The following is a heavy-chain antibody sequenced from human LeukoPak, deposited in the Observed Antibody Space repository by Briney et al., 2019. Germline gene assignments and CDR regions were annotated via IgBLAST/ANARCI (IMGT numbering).Heavy chain of an antibody. CDR1: GGSISSSY. Sequence: SETLSLTCTVSGGSISSSYWSWIRQPPGKGLEWIGYIYYSGSPNYNPSLKSRVTISVDTSKNQFSLKLSSVTAADTAVYYCARKAGDYYYYYMDVWGKGTTVTISS. CDR2: IYYSGSP. CDR3: ARKAGDYYYYYMDV. V-gene: IGHV4-59*12. D-gene: IGHD3-10*01. J-gene: IGHJ6*03.